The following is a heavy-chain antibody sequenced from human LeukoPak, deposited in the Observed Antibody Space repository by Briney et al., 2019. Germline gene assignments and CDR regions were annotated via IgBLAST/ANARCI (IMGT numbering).Heavy chain of an antibody. V-gene: IGHV3-11*01. J-gene: IGHJ4*02. CDR1: GFTFSDYY. CDR2: ISSSGSTI. CDR3: ARAVLRDPDFWSVYLHTYFDY. Sequence: GGSLRLSCAASGFTFSDYYMSWIRQAPGKGLEWVSYISSSGSTIYYADSVKGRFTISRDNAKNSLYLQMNSLRAEDTAVYYCARAVLRDPDFWSVYLHTYFDYWGQGTLVTVSS. D-gene: IGHD3-3*01.